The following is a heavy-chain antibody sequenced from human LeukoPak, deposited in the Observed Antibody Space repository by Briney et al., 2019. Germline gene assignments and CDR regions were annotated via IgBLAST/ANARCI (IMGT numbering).Heavy chain of an antibody. Sequence: LSEALSLTCTVYGGSFSGYYWSWIRQPPGKGLEWIGEINHSGSTNYNPSLKSRVTISVDTSKNQFSLKLSSVTAADTAVYYCARGSSSWSRYYGMDVWGQGTTVTVSS. J-gene: IGHJ6*02. CDR1: GGSFSGYY. V-gene: IGHV4-34*01. D-gene: IGHD6-13*01. CDR3: ARGSSSWSRYYGMDV. CDR2: INHSGST.